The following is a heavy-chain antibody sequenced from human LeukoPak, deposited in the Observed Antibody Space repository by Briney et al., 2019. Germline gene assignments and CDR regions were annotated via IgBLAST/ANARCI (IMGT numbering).Heavy chain of an antibody. D-gene: IGHD2/OR15-2a*01. CDR1: GFTFSNAW. J-gene: IGHJ4*02. Sequence: PGGSLRLSCAASGFTFSNAWMSWVRQAPGKGLEWVSTTAGSGDTYADSVKGRFTISRDDSKDTLYLQMNSLRVEDTAVYYCVKGKYLVDYWGQGTLVTVSS. CDR2: TAGSGDT. V-gene: IGHV3-23*01. CDR3: VKGKYLVDY.